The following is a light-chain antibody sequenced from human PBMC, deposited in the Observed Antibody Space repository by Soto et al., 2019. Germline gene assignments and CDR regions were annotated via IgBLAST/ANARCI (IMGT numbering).Light chain of an antibody. V-gene: IGLV2-14*01. CDR3: SSYTSSTTQV. Sequence: QSVLTQPASVSGSPGQSITISCAGTSSDVGAYNYVSWYQQHTGKAPKLVIYEVGDRPSGVSNRFSGSKSGNTASLTISGLQAEDEADYYCSSYTSSTTQVFGGGTQLTVL. J-gene: IGLJ3*02. CDR2: EVG. CDR1: SSDVGAYNY.